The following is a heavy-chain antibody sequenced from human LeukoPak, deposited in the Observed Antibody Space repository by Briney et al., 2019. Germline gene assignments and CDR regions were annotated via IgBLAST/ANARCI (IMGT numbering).Heavy chain of an antibody. Sequence: ASVEVSCKASGYTFTDYYMHWVRQAPGQGLEWMGWINPNSGGTSYPQKFQGRVTMTRDTSISTAYMELSRLRSDDTAVYYCARDLHTLSAAGLPEYFQHWGQGTLVIVSS. CDR2: INPNSGGT. J-gene: IGHJ1*01. CDR3: ARDLHTLSAAGLPEYFQH. CDR1: GYTFTDYY. V-gene: IGHV1-2*02. D-gene: IGHD6-13*01.